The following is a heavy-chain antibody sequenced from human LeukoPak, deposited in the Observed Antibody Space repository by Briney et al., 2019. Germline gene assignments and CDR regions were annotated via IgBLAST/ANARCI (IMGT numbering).Heavy chain of an antibody. CDR2: ISFDGTHD. V-gene: IGHV3-30*04. J-gene: IGHJ3*02. CDR3: ARARATVTRISSFDI. CDR1: GFTFSSYA. Sequence: GGSLRLSCAASGFTFSSYAIHWVRQAPGKGLEWVAVISFDGTHDFYADSVKGRFTISRDNSKNTLYLQMNSLRADDTAVYYCARARATVTRISSFDIWGQETMVTVSS. D-gene: IGHD4-17*01.